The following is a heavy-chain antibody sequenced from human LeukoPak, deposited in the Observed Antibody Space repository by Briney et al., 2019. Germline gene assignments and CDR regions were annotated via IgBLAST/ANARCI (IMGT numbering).Heavy chain of an antibody. V-gene: IGHV1-18*04. CDR3: ARDNSATSDCSSTSCYHFHY. J-gene: IGHJ4*02. CDR2: ISAYNGNT. Sequence: ASVKVSCKASGYTFNIYGITWVRQAPGQGLEWMGWISAYNGNTNFAQKLQGRVTMTTDTSTSTAYMELRSLRSDDTAVYYCARDNSATSDCSSTSCYHFHYWGQGTLVTVSS. D-gene: IGHD2-2*01. CDR1: GYTFNIYG.